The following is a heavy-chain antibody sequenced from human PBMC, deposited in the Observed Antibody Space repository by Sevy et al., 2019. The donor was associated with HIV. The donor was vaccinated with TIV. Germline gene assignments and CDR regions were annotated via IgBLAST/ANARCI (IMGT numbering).Heavy chain of an antibody. CDR3: AKEDSNGVCYSS. J-gene: IGHJ5*02. V-gene: IGHV3-21*01. D-gene: IGHD2-21*01. CDR2: ISPTSSYI. Sequence: GGSLRLSCAGAGFTFSNSNMNWVRQAPGKGLQWVSSISPTSSYIYYADSVKGRFSISRDNAKNSLFLQMNSLRADDTAIYYCAKEDSNGVCYSSWGQGTLVTVSS. CDR1: GFTFSNSN.